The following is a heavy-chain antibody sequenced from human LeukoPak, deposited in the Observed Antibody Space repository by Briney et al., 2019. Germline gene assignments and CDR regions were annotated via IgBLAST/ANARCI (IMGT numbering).Heavy chain of an antibody. Sequence: GGSLRLSRAASGLTLSSYAMHSVRQAPGKGLEYVSGISSNGGSTYYANSVKGRFTVSRDNSKNTLYLQMGSLRAEDMAVYYCGSGGVAVAGTLWYVDPWGRGTPVTVSS. D-gene: IGHD6-19*01. V-gene: IGHV3-64*01. CDR3: GSGGVAVAGTLWYVDP. J-gene: IGHJ2*01. CDR1: GLTLSSYA. CDR2: ISSNGGST.